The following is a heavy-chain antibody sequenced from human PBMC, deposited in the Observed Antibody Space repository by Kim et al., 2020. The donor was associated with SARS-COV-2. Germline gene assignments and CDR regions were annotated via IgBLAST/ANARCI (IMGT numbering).Heavy chain of an antibody. CDR1: GYTFTSYS. CDR2: INGGNGNT. D-gene: IGHD3-10*01. J-gene: IGHJ4*02. Sequence: ASVKVSCKASGYTFTSYSIQWVRQAPGQGLEWMGWINGGNGNTRSSERFQNRVTFTRDISAATAYMDVSGLNSEDTATYYCARGRSSIYGSQNYSLYLDIWGQGTPVIVSS. V-gene: IGHV1-3*01. CDR3: ARGRSSIYGSQNYSLYLDI.